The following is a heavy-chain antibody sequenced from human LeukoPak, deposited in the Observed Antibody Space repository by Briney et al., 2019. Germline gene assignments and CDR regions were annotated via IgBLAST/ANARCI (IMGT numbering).Heavy chain of an antibody. V-gene: IGHV1-2*02. Sequence: ASVKVSCKASGYTFTGYYMHWVRQAPGQGLEWMGWINPNSGGTNYAQKFQGRVTMTRDTSISTAYMELSRLRSDDTAVYYCARVGICSSTSCYVGYSSGKDYWGQGTLVTLSS. D-gene: IGHD2-2*01. CDR1: GYTFTGYY. J-gene: IGHJ4*02. CDR3: ARVGICSSTSCYVGYSSGKDY. CDR2: INPNSGGT.